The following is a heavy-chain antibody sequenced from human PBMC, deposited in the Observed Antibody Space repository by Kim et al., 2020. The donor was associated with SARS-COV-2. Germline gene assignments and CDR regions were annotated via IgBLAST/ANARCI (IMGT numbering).Heavy chain of an antibody. Sequence: STYYNPSLKSRVTISVDTSKNQFSLKLSSVTAADTAVYYCAKTELRKIDYWGQGTLVTVSS. D-gene: IGHD1-26*01. CDR2: ST. J-gene: IGHJ4*02. V-gene: IGHV4-39*01. CDR3: AKTELRKIDY.